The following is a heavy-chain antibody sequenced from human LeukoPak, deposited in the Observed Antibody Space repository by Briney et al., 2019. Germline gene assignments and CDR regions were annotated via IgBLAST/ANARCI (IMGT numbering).Heavy chain of an antibody. D-gene: IGHD6-13*01. V-gene: IGHV3-33*06. Sequence: GGSLRLSCAASGFTFSSYGMHWVRQAPGKGLEWVAVIWYDGSNKYYADSVKGRFTISRDNSKNTLYLQMNSLRAEDTAVYYCAKGIAAAGPDAFDIWGQGTMVTVSS. CDR3: AKGIAAAGPDAFDI. J-gene: IGHJ3*02. CDR1: GFTFSSYG. CDR2: IWYDGSNK.